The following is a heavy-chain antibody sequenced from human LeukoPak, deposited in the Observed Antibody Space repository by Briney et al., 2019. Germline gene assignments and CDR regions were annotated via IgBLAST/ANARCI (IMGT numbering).Heavy chain of an antibody. J-gene: IGHJ4*02. CDR3: ARDRNLPSDRFDY. V-gene: IGHV1-2*02. CDR1: GYTFTGYY. CDR2: INPNSGGT. Sequence: ASVKVSCKASGYTFTGYYMHWVRQAPGQGLEWMGWINPNSGGTNYAQKFQGRVTMTRDTSISTAYMELRSLRSDDTAVYYCARDRNLPSDRFDYWGQGTLVTVSS.